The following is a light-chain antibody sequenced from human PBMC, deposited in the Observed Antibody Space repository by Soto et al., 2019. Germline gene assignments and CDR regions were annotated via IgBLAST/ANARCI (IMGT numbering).Light chain of an antibody. V-gene: IGKV1-5*01. CDR2: DSS. CDR3: QQYADWPKT. CDR1: QSVRNW. Sequence: DIHMTQSPSTLFASVGDRVTITCRASQSVRNWLAWYQQKPGRAPQLLIYDSSTLEPGVPSRFRGSGSGTEFTLTISSLQSEDFAVYFCQQYADWPKTFGQGTKVDIK. J-gene: IGKJ1*01.